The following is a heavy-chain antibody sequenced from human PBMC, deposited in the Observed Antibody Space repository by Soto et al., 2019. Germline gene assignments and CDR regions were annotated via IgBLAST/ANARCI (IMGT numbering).Heavy chain of an antibody. J-gene: IGHJ4*02. CDR3: AKGGRQWLVTSDFNY. Sequence: GGSLRLSCAVSGFSVISNSMTWVRQAPGKGLEWVAVVSHDGRNTHYADSVKGRFTISRDSSKNTVSLEMTSLRAEDTAVYYCAKGGRQWLVTSDFNYWGQGALVTVSS. CDR2: VSHDGRNT. D-gene: IGHD6-19*01. CDR1: GFSVISNS. V-gene: IGHV3-30*18.